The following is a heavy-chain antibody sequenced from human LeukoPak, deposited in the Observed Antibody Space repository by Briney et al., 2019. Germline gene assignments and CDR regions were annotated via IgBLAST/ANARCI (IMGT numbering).Heavy chain of an antibody. Sequence: SVKVSCKASGGTFSSYAISWVRQAPGQGLDWMGGIIPIFGTANYAQKFQGRVTIIADESTSTAYMELSRLRFEDPAVYYCARGGPGDIVVVPAAILDYYYYGMDVWGQGTTVTVSS. CDR2: IIPIFGTA. CDR3: ARGGPGDIVVVPAAILDYYYYGMDV. J-gene: IGHJ6*02. CDR1: GGTFSSYA. D-gene: IGHD2-2*01. V-gene: IGHV1-69*13.